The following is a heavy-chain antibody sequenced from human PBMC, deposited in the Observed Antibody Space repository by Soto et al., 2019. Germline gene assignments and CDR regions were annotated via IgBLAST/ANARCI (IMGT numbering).Heavy chain of an antibody. CDR1: GGTFSSYA. J-gene: IGHJ3*02. Sequence: GASVKVSCKASGGTFSSYAISWVRQAPGQGLEWMGGIIPIFGTANYAQKFQGRVTITADESTSTAYMELSSLRSEDTAVYYCARDYGDYFDDAFDIWGQGTMVTVSS. CDR2: IIPIFGTA. CDR3: ARDYGDYFDDAFDI. V-gene: IGHV1-69*13. D-gene: IGHD4-17*01.